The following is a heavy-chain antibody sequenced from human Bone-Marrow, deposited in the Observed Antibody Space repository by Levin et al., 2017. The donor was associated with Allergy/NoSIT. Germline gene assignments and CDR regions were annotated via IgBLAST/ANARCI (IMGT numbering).Heavy chain of an antibody. CDR3: ARGDCNGGTCYNPYYFDY. J-gene: IGHJ4*02. CDR2: IWYDGSSK. CDR1: GFSFSYYG. V-gene: IGHV3-33*01. Sequence: GGSLRLSCAASGFSFSYYGMHWVRQPPGKGLEWVAGIWYDGSSKHYASSVKGRFTISRDNSKNTLYLQMNTLRAEDTAVYYCARGDCNGGTCYNPYYFDYWGQGTLVTVSS. D-gene: IGHD2-15*01.